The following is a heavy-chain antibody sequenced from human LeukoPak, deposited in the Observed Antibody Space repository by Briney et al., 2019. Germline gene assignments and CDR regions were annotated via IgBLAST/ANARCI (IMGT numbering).Heavy chain of an antibody. CDR3: ARQESGTWFDP. J-gene: IGHJ5*02. Sequence: NSSETLSLTCTVSGGSISGYFWSWIRQPPGKGLEWIGYILYSGSTKCNPSLKSRVTISLDTSKNQVSLKLSSVTAADTAVYYWARQESGTWFDPWGQGILVTVSS. D-gene: IGHD1-1*01. CDR2: ILYSGST. V-gene: IGHV4-59*08. CDR1: GGSISGYF.